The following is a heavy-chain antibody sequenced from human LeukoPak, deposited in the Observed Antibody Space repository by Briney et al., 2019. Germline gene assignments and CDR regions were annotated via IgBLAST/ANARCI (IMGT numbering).Heavy chain of an antibody. CDR2: IYYSGST. Sequence: PSETLSLTCTVSGGSISSSSYYWGWLRQPPGRGLEWIGSIYYSGSTYYNPSLKSRVTISVDTSKNQFSLKLSSVTAADTAVYYCARSASYLSPQIDYWGQGTLVTVSS. CDR1: GGSISSSSYY. J-gene: IGHJ4*02. CDR3: ARSASYLSPQIDY. D-gene: IGHD2-2*01. V-gene: IGHV4-39*01.